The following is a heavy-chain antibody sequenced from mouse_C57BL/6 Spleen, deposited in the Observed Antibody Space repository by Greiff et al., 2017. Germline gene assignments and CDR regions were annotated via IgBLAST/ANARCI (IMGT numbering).Heavy chain of an antibody. V-gene: IGHV1-76*01. D-gene: IGHD2-5*01. CDR2: IYPGSGNT. CDR3: ARGDYSNLFAY. Sequence: VQLQQSGAELVRPGASVKLSCKASGYTFTDYYINWVKQRPGQGLEWIARIYPGSGNTYYNEKFKGKATLTAEKSSSTAYMQLSSLTSEDSAVYFCARGDYSNLFAYWGQGTLVTVSA. CDR1: GYTFTDYY. J-gene: IGHJ3*01.